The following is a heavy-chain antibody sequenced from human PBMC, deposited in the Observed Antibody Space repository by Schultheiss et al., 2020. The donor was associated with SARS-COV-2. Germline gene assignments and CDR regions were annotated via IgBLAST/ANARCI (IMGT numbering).Heavy chain of an antibody. CDR1: GFTFSDYY. D-gene: IGHD2-2*01. Sequence: GGSLRLSCAASGFTFSDYYMSWIRQAPGKGLEWVSYISSSGSTIYYADSVKGRFTISRDNSKNTLYLQMNSLKTEDTAVYYCTTAVVAVVVPAALPDAFDIWGQGTMVTVSS. CDR2: ISSSGSTI. V-gene: IGHV3-11*01. J-gene: IGHJ3*02. CDR3: TTAVVAVVVPAALPDAFDI.